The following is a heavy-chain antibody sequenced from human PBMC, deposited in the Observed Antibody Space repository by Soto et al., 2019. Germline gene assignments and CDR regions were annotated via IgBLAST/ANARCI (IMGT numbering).Heavy chain of an antibody. J-gene: IGHJ4*02. CDR1: GFTFSSYA. CDR3: AKVVRYSSGWGYYFDY. Sequence: EVQLLESGGGLVQPGGSLRLSCAASGFTFSSYAMSWVRQAPGKGLEWVSAISGSGGSTYYADSVKGRFTISRDNSKNTLYLQMNSLRAEDTAVYYCAKVVRYSSGWGYYFDYWGQGTLVTVSS. D-gene: IGHD6-19*01. V-gene: IGHV3-23*01. CDR2: ISGSGGST.